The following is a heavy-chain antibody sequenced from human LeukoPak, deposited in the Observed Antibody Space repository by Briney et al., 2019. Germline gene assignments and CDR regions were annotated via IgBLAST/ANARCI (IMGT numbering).Heavy chain of an antibody. D-gene: IGHD2-8*01. J-gene: IGHJ4*02. Sequence: SGPALVKPTQTLTLTCTFSGFLLTTTGMCVSWIRQPPGKALEWLARIDWGDDKYYTTSLKTRLTISRDTSKNQVVLTMTNMDPVDTATYYCARIYCANGICYKPYFDFWGRGTLVTVSS. CDR1: GFLLTTTGMC. V-gene: IGHV2-70*11. CDR2: IDWGDDK. CDR3: ARIYCANGICYKPYFDF.